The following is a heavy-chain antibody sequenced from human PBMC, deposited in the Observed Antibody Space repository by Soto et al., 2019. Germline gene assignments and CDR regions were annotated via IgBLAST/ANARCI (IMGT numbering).Heavy chain of an antibody. V-gene: IGHV2-5*02. D-gene: IGHD6-13*01. CDR3: AHRPAAYSSSWTRFDY. J-gene: IGHJ4*02. Sequence: QITLKESGPTLVKPTQTLTLTCTFSGFSLSTSGVGVGWIRQPPGKALEWLALIYWDDDKRYSPSLKSRLTLTKNTSKNQVVLTMTNMDPVDTATYYCAHRPAAYSSSWTRFDYWGQGTLVTVSS. CDR1: GFSLSTSGVG. CDR2: IYWDDDK.